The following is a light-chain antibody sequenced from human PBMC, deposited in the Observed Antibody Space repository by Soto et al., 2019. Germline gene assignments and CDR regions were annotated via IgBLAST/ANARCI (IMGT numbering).Light chain of an antibody. CDR2: EVN. CDR3: SSYTRSSTLV. CDR1: SSDVAFYNH. J-gene: IGLJ2*01. V-gene: IGLV2-14*01. Sequence: QSALTQPASVSGSPGQSITISCTGTSSDVAFYNHVSWYQQHPGKAPKLLIYEVNNRPSGVSHRFSGSKSGNTASLTISGLQAEDEADYYCSSYTRSSTLVFGGGTKLTVL.